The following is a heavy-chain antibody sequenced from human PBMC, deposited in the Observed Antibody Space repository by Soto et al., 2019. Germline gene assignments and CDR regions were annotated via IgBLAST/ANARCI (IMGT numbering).Heavy chain of an antibody. J-gene: IGHJ4*02. CDR1: GGSFSGYY. CDR3: ARSTFTFFAAAGYFDY. D-gene: IGHD6-13*01. V-gene: IGHV4-34*01. Sequence: SETLSLTCAVYGGSFSGYYLSWIRQPPGKGLEWIGEINHSGSTNYNPSLKSRVTISVDTSKNQFSLKLSSVTAADTAVYYCARSTFTFFAAAGYFDYWGQGTLVTVSS. CDR2: INHSGST.